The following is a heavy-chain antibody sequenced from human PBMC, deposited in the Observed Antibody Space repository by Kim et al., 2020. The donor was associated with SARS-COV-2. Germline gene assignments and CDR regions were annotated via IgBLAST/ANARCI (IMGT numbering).Heavy chain of an antibody. J-gene: IGHJ6*02. D-gene: IGHD3-10*01. Sequence: VKGRFTISRDNSKNTLYLQMNSLRAEDTAVYYCAKPTVSGSGSYYYGMDVWGQGTTVTVSS. CDR3: AKPTVSGSGSYYYGMDV. V-gene: IGHV3-23*01.